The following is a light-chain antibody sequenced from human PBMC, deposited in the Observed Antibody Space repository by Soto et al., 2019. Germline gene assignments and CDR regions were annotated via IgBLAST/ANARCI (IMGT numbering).Light chain of an antibody. J-gene: IGKJ4*01. CDR1: QSVRSNY. Sequence: EIVLTQSPGALSLSPGERATLSCRASQSVRSNYLAWYQQKPGQAPRLLIYGASSRATGIPDRFSGSGSGTDFTLTISRLEPEDFAVYYCQQYGSSPPVTCGGGTRVEIK. CDR3: QQYGSSPPVT. CDR2: GAS. V-gene: IGKV3-20*01.